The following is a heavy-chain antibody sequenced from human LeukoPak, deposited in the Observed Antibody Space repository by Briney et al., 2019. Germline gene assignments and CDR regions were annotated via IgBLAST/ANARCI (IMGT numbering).Heavy chain of an antibody. J-gene: IGHJ4*02. V-gene: IGHV4-39*01. Sequence: SETLSLTCTVSGGSISSSSYYWGWIRQPPGKGLEWIGSIYYSGSTYYNPSPKSRVTISVDTSKNQFSLKLSSVTAADTAVYYCARLSSGSFDYWGQGTLVTVSS. CDR1: GGSISSSSYY. CDR3: ARLSSGSFDY. D-gene: IGHD6-19*01. CDR2: IYYSGST.